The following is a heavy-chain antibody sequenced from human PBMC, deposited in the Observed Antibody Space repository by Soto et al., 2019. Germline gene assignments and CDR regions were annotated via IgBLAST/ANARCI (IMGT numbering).Heavy chain of an antibody. CDR3: VKVSSFASGPGNFYAMDV. V-gene: IGHV1-2*02. CDR1: GYTFNIYY. CDR2: INPTSGYT. Sequence: ASVKVYCKSSGYTFNIYYMNWVRQAPGQVLEWMGRINPTSGYTNYAQKFQGRVIMTRDTSISTAYMELSSLRSEDTALYYCVKVSSFASGPGNFYAMDVWGQGTMVTVSS. J-gene: IGHJ6*02. D-gene: IGHD2-8*01.